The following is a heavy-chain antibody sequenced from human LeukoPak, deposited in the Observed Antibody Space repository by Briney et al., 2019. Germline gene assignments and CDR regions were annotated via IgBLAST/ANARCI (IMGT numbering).Heavy chain of an antibody. D-gene: IGHD2/OR15-2a*01. Sequence: GGSLRLSCTASGFTFSSYAMSWVRQAPGKGLEWVSGISDSGRSTSYADSVKGRFAISRDNSKNTLYLQMNSLRAEDTAVYYCAKDGLSPRPYFFDYWGQGTLVTVSS. CDR3: AKDGLSPRPYFFDY. CDR2: ISDSGRST. V-gene: IGHV3-23*01. CDR1: GFTFSSYA. J-gene: IGHJ4*02.